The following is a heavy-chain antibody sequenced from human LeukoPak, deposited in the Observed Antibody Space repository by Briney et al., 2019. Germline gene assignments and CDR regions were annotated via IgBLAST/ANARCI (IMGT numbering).Heavy chain of an antibody. D-gene: IGHD3-10*01. V-gene: IGHV1-69*04. Sequence: GSSVKVSCKASGGTFSSYASSWVRQAPGQGLEWMGRIIPIHGIANYAQKFQVRVTITADKSTSTAYMELSSLRSEDTAVYYCAGAYYYGSGRLFDYWGQGTLVTVSS. J-gene: IGHJ4*02. CDR1: GGTFSSYA. CDR3: AGAYYYGSGRLFDY. CDR2: IIPIHGIA.